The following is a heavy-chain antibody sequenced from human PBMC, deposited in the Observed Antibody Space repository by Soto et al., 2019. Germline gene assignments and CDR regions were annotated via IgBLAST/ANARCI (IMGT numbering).Heavy chain of an antibody. CDR1: GGTFSSYA. CDR2: IIPIFGTA. V-gene: IGHV1-69*13. D-gene: IGHD6-13*01. CDR3: ARDLSSSWYPDDYFGYYGMDV. J-gene: IGHJ6*02. Sequence: SVKVSCKASGGTFSSYAISWVRQAPGQGLEWMGGIIPIFGTANYAQKFQGRVTITADESTSTAYMELSSLRSEDTAVYYCARDLSSSWYPDDYFGYYGMDVWGQGTTVTVSS.